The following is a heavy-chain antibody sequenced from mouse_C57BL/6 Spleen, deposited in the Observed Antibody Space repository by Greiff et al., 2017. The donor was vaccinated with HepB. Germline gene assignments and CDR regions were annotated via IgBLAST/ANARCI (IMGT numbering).Heavy chain of an antibody. CDR1: GYTFTSYW. CDR2: IHPNSGST. Sequence: QVQLQHPGAELVKPGASVKLSCKASGYTFTSYWMHWVKQRPGQGLEWIGMIHPNSGSTNYNEKFKSKATLTVDKSASAAYMQLSSLTSEDSAVDYCARGHYGNYGYFDVWGTGTTVTVSS. V-gene: IGHV1-64*01. CDR3: ARGHYGNYGYFDV. J-gene: IGHJ1*03. D-gene: IGHD2-1*01.